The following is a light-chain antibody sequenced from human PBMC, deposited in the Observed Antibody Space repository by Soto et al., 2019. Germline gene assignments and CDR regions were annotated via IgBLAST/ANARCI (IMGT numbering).Light chain of an antibody. CDR1: SSDVGGYNY. Sequence: QSVLTQPHSVSGSPGQSVTISCTGTSSDVGGYNYVSWYQEQPGKAPKLMIYDVSKRPSGVPDRFSGSESGNTASLTISGLQAEDEADYYCCSYAGSYSYVFGTGTKVTVL. V-gene: IGLV2-11*01. CDR3: CSYAGSYSYV. J-gene: IGLJ1*01. CDR2: DVS.